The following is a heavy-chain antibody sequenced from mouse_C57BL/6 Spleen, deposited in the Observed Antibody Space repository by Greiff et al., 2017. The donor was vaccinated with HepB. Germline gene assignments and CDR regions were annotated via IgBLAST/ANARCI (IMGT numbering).Heavy chain of an antibody. Sequence: DVMLVESGGGLVQPGGSLKLSCAASGFTFSDYGMAWVRQAPRKGPEWVAFISNLAYSIYYADTVTGRFTISRENAKNTLYLEMSSLRSEDTAMYYCASLITTGAMDYWGQGTSVTVSS. J-gene: IGHJ4*01. V-gene: IGHV5-15*01. D-gene: IGHD1-1*01. CDR1: GFTFSDYG. CDR3: ASLITTGAMDY. CDR2: ISNLAYSI.